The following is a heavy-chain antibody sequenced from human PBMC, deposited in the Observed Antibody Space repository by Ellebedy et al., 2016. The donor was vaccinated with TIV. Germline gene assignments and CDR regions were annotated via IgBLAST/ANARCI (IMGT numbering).Heavy chain of an antibody. D-gene: IGHD6-19*01. Sequence: GESLKISCAASGFTFGNYAXHLLXQAPGKVPELLTLISFDGSSQYYTDSVKGRFTVSRDNSKTTLYLQMHSLRPEDTAVYYCARDEVAGTHFFDHWGQGELVSVSS. CDR1: GFTFGNYA. CDR2: ISFDGSSQ. CDR3: ARDEVAGTHFFDH. V-gene: IGHV3-30*10. J-gene: IGHJ4*02.